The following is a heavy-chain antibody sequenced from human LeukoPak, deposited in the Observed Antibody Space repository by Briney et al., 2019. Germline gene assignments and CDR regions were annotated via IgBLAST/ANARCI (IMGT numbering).Heavy chain of an antibody. CDR3: ARDSSGWYLCYF. V-gene: IGHV4-59*01. CDR2: IYHSGST. J-gene: IGHJ4*02. D-gene: IGHD6-19*01. Sequence: LETLSLTCTVSGGAISAYYWSWIRRPPGKGRRWLGYIYHSGSTNYITTLKRRVTISVVTSKNQFSLKLRSVSAAATVVYYCARDSSGWYLCYFRGEGTLVTVSS. CDR1: GGAISAYY.